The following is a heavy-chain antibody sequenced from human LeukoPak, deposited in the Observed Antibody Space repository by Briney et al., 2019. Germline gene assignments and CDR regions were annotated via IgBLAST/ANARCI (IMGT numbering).Heavy chain of an antibody. D-gene: IGHD2-2*02. Sequence: ASVTVSCKASGYTFTGYYMHWVRQAPGQRLEWMGWINPNSGGTNYAQKFQGRVTMTRDTSISTACMELSRLRSDDTAVYYCARDHKRYCSSTSCYNFGYWGQGTLVTVSS. V-gene: IGHV1-2*02. CDR2: INPNSGGT. CDR1: GYTFTGYY. J-gene: IGHJ4*02. CDR3: ARDHKRYCSSTSCYNFGY.